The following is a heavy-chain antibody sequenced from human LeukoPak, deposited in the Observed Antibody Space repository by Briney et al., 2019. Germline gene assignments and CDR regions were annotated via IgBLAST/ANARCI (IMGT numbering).Heavy chain of an antibody. V-gene: IGHV3-74*01. J-gene: IGHJ4*02. CDR3: ARDFDMGITPGDDFDF. CDR2: IKEDGTYT. CDR1: GFTFSSYW. Sequence: GGSLRLSCAASGFTFSSYWMSWVRQTPGEGLVWVARIKEDGTYTSYADSVKGRFTISRDNARNTVFLQMNSLRAEDTAVYYCARDFDMGITPGDDFDFWGQGTLVTVYS. D-gene: IGHD3-9*01.